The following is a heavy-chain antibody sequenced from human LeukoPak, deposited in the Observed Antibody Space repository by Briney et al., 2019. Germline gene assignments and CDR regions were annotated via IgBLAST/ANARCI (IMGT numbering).Heavy chain of an antibody. CDR2: ISGSGGST. CDR1: GFTFSSYA. Sequence: GGSLRLSCAASGFTFSSYAMSWVRQAPGKGLEWVSLISGSGGSTYYADSVKGRFSISRDNSKDTLYLQMTSLRAEDTAVYYCSKGSYYYDSSGYPFDYWGQGTLVTVSS. CDR3: SKGSYYYDSSGYPFDY. V-gene: IGHV3-23*01. J-gene: IGHJ4*02. D-gene: IGHD3-22*01.